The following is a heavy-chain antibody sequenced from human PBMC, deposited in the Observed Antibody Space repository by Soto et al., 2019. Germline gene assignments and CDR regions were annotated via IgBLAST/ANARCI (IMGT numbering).Heavy chain of an antibody. CDR1: GDSISSRSYY. CDR3: ATQRTWVVHQAYFYX. J-gene: IGHJ6*02. Sequence: SETLSLTFTVTGDSISSRSYYWGWIRQPPGKGLEWIGSIYYSGSTYNNPSLRSRVSMSIDTSKDQFSLKLKSVTAAETALYLCATQRTWVVHQAYFYXWGPGSTFTVS. V-gene: IGHV4-39*01. CDR2: IYYSGST. D-gene: IGHD1-26*01.